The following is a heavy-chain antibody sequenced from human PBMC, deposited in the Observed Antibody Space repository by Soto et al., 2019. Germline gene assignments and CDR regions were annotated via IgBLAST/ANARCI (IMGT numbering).Heavy chain of an antibody. J-gene: IGHJ5*02. CDR3: ARVRIAAAGPKNWFDP. D-gene: IGHD6-13*01. Sequence: QVQLVQSGAEVKKPGASVKVSCKASGYTFTGYYMHWVRQAPGQGLEWMGLINPNSGGTNYAQKFQGRVTMTRDTSISTAYMELSRLRSDDTAVYYCARVRIAAAGPKNWFDPWGQGTLVTVAS. CDR1: GYTFTGYY. CDR2: INPNSGGT. V-gene: IGHV1-2*02.